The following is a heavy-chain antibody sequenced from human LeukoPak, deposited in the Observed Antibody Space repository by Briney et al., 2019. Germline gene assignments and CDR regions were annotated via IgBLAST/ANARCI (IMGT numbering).Heavy chain of an antibody. CDR2: INHSGST. J-gene: IGHJ6*03. Sequence: PSETLSLPCAVYGGSFSGYYWSWIRQPPGKGLEWIGEINHSGSTNYNPSLKSRVTISVDTSKNQFSLKLSSVTAADTAVYYCARGGITMVRGVGYYYYMDVWGKGTTVTVSS. V-gene: IGHV4-34*01. CDR3: ARGGITMVRGVGYYYYMDV. CDR1: GGSFSGYY. D-gene: IGHD3-10*01.